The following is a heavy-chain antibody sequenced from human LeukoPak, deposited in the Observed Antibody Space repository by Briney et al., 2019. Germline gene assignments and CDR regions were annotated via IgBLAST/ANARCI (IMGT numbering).Heavy chain of an antibody. CDR1: GGSISSYY. CDR2: IFNTGST. J-gene: IGHJ4*02. Sequence: PSETLSLTCTVSGGSISSYYWSWIRQPPGKGLEWIGYIFNTGSTFYNPSLKGRVTISVDTSKNQFSLKLTSVTAADTAVYYCARSRRDGYNGLNYWGQGTLVTVSS. CDR3: ARSRRDGYNGLNY. V-gene: IGHV4-59*08. D-gene: IGHD5-24*01.